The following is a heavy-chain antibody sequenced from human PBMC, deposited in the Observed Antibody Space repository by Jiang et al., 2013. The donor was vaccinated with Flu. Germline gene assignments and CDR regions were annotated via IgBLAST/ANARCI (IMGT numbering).Heavy chain of an antibody. D-gene: IGHD3-3*01. CDR2: IYYSGST. J-gene: IGHJ2*01. Sequence: GYIYYSGSTNYNPSLKSRVTISVDTSKNQFSLKLSSVTAADTAVYYCARVKEGNYDFWSGYQKSYWYFGSLGPWHPGHCLL. CDR3: ARVKEGNYDFWSGYQKSYWYFGS. V-gene: IGHV4-59*01.